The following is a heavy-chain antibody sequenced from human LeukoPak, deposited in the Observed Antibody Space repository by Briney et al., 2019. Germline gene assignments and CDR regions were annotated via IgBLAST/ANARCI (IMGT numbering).Heavy chain of an antibody. V-gene: IGHV4-30-2*01. Sequence: TSETLSLTCTVSGGSISSGGYYWSWIRQPPGKGLEWIWYIYHSGSTYYNPSLKSRVTISVDRSKNQFSLKLSSVTAADTAVYYCARGINYGYRGFDYWGQGTLVTVSS. CDR3: ARGINYGYRGFDY. D-gene: IGHD5-18*01. CDR1: GGSISSGGYY. J-gene: IGHJ4*02. CDR2: IYHSGST.